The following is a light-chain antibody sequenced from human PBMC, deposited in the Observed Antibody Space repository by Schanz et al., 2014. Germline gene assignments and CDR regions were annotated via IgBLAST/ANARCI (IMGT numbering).Light chain of an antibody. V-gene: IGKV3-20*01. CDR2: DAS. CDR3: QRYGSPPLT. CDR1: QSVHINY. J-gene: IGKJ4*01. Sequence: EIVLTQSPGTLSLSPGERATLSCRASQSVHINYLAWHQQKPGQAPRLLIYDASNRATGIPARFSGSGSGTDFTLTISRLEPEDFAVYYCQRYGSPPLTFGGGTKVEI.